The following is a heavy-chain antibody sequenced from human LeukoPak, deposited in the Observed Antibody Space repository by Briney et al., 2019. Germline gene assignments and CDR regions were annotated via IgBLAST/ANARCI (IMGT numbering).Heavy chain of an antibody. CDR3: PRRAGSLPHLDF. D-gene: IGHD6-13*01. J-gene: IGHJ4*02. V-gene: IGHV4-39*01. CDR2: IYYSGST. CDR1: GGSNSSSSYY. Sequence: PSETLSLTCTVSGGSNSSSSYYWGWIRQPPGKGLEWIGSIYYSGSTYYNPSLKSRVTISVDTSKNQFSLKLRSVTAADTAVYYCPRRAGSLPHLDFWGQGTLVTVSS.